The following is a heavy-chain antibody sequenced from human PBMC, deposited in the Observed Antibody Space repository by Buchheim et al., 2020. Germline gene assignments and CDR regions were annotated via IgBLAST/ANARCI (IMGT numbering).Heavy chain of an antibody. CDR2: IRPDGGEI. CDR3: AREGTVTPYNFDY. CDR1: GFTFSSYY. J-gene: IGHJ4*02. D-gene: IGHD4-11*01. V-gene: IGHV3-7*01. Sequence: EVQLVESGGGLVQPGGSLRLSCAASGFTFSSYYMAWVRQAPGKGLEWVANIRPDGGEIYYVNSVKGRFTISRDNAKNSQYLQMSSLGAEDTAVYYCAREGTVTPYNFDYWGQGIL.